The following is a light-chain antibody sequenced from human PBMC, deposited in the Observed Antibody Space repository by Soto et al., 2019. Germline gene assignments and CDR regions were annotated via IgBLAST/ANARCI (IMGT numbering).Light chain of an antibody. Sequence: DIQITQSPTSIYASVGDRVTITCRASQNINNFLNWYQQKSGKAPKLLIYIASTLESGVPSRFSGSRSGTDFTLTISSLQPEEFATYYCQQSYSTPRTFGKGTKVDVK. J-gene: IGKJ1*01. CDR2: IAS. V-gene: IGKV1-39*01. CDR3: QQSYSTPRT. CDR1: QNINNF.